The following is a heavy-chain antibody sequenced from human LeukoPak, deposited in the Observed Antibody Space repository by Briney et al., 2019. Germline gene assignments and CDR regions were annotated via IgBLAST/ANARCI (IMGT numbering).Heavy chain of an antibody. D-gene: IGHD4-11*01. CDR1: GGSFSGYY. Sequence: SETLSLTCAVYGGSFSGYYWSWIRQPPGKGLEWIGEINHSGSTNYNPSLKSRVTISVDTSKNQFSLKLGSVTAADTAVYYCARGKTVFDYWGQGTLVTVSS. J-gene: IGHJ4*02. CDR2: INHSGST. V-gene: IGHV4-34*01. CDR3: ARGKTVFDY.